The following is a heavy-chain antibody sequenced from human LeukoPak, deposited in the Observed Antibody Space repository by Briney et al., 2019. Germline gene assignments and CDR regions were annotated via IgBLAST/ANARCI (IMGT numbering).Heavy chain of an antibody. Sequence: PSETLSLTCTVSGGSISSYYWSWIRQPAGKGLEWIGRIYTSGTTNYNSSLKSRVTMSVDTSKNQFSLKLSSVTAADTAVYYCASSNSGSQYNWFDPWGQGTLVTVSS. J-gene: IGHJ5*02. CDR1: GGSISSYY. V-gene: IGHV4-4*07. D-gene: IGHD6-19*01. CDR3: ASSNSGSQYNWFDP. CDR2: IYTSGTT.